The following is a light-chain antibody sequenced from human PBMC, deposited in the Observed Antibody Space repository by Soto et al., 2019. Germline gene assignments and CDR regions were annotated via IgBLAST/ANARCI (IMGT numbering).Light chain of an antibody. CDR1: SSDVGAYNY. V-gene: IGLV2-14*01. CDR3: YSYTTSSTRV. CDR2: DVS. J-gene: IGLJ2*01. Sequence: QSVLTQPASVSGSPGQSITISCTGTSSDVGAYNYVSWYQQHPGKAPKLMIYDVSNRPSGVSNRFPGSKSGNTASLTISGLQAEDEADYYCYSYTTSSTRVFGGGTKLTVL.